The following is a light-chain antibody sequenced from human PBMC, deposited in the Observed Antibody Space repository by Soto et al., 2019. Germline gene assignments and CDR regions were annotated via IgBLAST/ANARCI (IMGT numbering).Light chain of an antibody. V-gene: IGKV3-15*01. Sequence: EIVRAQSPATLSVSPGERPTLSCSASQRVSSNLAGYQQTTGPAPRLPIYGASTRATGIPARFNGSGSGTEFTLTISSLQSEDFAVYYCQQYNNWPPWTFGQGTKVDI. CDR3: QQYNNWPPWT. CDR1: QRVSSN. CDR2: GAS. J-gene: IGKJ1*01.